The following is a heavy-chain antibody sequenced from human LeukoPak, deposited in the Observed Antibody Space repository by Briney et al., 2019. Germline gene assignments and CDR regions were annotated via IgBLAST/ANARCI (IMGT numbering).Heavy chain of an antibody. Sequence: SVKVSCKASGGTFSSYAISWVRQAPGQGLEWMGRIIPILGIANYAQKFQGRVTITADKSTSTAYMELSSLRSEDTAVYYCARGFIAVAGGIRKYFQHWGQGTLVTVSS. CDR1: GGTFSSYA. CDR3: ARGFIAVAGGIRKYFQH. CDR2: IIPILGIA. J-gene: IGHJ1*01. D-gene: IGHD6-19*01. V-gene: IGHV1-69*04.